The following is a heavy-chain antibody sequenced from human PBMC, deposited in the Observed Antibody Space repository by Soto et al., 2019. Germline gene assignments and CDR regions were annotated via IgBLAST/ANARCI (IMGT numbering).Heavy chain of an antibody. Sequence: EVQLVESGGGLVQPGRSLRLSCAASGFTFDDYAMHWVRQSPGNGLEWVSGISWNSGSIGYADSVQGRFTISRDNATNSLYRQMNRLIAEDSTLYYCAKDGCSSTSCQSNYYYYYMDVWCEGTT. CDR2: ISWNSGSI. D-gene: IGHD2-2*01. CDR1: GFTFDDYA. J-gene: IGHJ6*03. CDR3: AKDGCSSTSCQSNYYYYYMDV. V-gene: IGHV3-9*01.